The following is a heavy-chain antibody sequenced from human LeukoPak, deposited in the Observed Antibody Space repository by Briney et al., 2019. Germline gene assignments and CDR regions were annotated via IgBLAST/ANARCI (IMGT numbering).Heavy chain of an antibody. CDR3: AREGIKIFGGWAPFDP. V-gene: IGHV1-2*02. J-gene: IGHJ5*02. CDR2: INPLSGGP. D-gene: IGHD3-3*01. CDR1: GYTFTDNY. Sequence: ASVKVSCKASGYTFTDNYIHWVRQAAGQGLEWMGWINPLSGGPMYAQKFQGRVTMTRDTSLSTAYIELNGLKSDDTAIYYCAREGIKIFGGWAPFDPWGQGTLVTVS.